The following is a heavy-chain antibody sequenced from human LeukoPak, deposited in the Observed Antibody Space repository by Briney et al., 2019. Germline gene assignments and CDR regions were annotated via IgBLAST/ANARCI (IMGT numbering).Heavy chain of an antibody. V-gene: IGHV3-66*01. CDR2: IYSGGST. Sequence: PGGSLRLSCAASGFTVSTNYMTWVRQAPGKGLEWVSVIYSGGSTYYADSVKGRFTISRDNSKNTLYLQMNSPRAEDTAVYYCARGDDYYGMDVWGQGTTVAVSS. CDR3: ARGDDYYGMDV. CDR1: GFTVSTNY. J-gene: IGHJ6*02.